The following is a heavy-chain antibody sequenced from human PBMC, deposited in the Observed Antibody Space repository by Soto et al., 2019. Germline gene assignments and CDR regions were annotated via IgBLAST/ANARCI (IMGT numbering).Heavy chain of an antibody. V-gene: IGHV3-33*01. CDR3: ARDLSGSYLDY. D-gene: IGHD1-26*01. CDR1: GFTFSSYG. CDR2: IWYDGSNK. J-gene: IGHJ4*02. Sequence: QVQLVESGRGVVQPGRSLRLSCAASGFTFSSYGMHWVRQAPGKGLEWVAVIWYDGSNKYYADSVKGRFTISRDNSKNTLYLQMNSLRTEDTAVYYCARDLSGSYLDYWGQGTLVTVSS.